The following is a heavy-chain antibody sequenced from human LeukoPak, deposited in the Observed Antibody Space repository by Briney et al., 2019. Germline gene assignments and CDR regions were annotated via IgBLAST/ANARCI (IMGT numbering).Heavy chain of an antibody. J-gene: IGHJ6*03. CDR3: ARDNRGAVAGRDSYYYYYYYMDV. CDR2: IIPIFGTA. Sequence: WASVKVSCKASGGTFSSYAISWVRQAPGQGLEWMGGIIPIFGTANYAQKFQGRVTITADESTSTAYMELSSLRSEDTAVYYCARDNRGAVAGRDSYYYYYYYMDVWGKGTTVTISS. D-gene: IGHD6-19*01. CDR1: GGTFSSYA. V-gene: IGHV1-69*13.